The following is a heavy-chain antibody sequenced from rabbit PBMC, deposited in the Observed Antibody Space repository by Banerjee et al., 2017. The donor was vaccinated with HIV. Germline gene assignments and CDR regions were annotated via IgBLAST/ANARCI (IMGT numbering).Heavy chain of an antibody. CDR2: IYAGSSGST. J-gene: IGHJ4*01. CDR1: GLDFSSNYY. D-gene: IGHD4-2*01. V-gene: IGHV1S45*01. CDR3: ARVPCTWDWPTCTYTYFDL. Sequence: QEQLVESGGGLVQPEGSLTLTCKASGLDFSSNYYMCWVRQAPGKGLEWIACIYAGSSGSTCYASWAKGRFTISKTSSTTVTLQMTSLTAADTATYFCARVPCTWDWPTCTYTYFDLWGQGTLVTDS.